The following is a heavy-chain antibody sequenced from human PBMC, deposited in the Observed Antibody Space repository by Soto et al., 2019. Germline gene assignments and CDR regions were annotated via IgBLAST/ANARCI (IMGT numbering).Heavy chain of an antibody. CDR3: AKESGANYYYYGMDV. V-gene: IGHV3-43*01. CDR1: GFTFDDYT. Sequence: GGSLRLSCAASGFTFDDYTMHWVRQAPGKGLEWVSLISWDGGSTYYADSVKGRFTISRDNSKNSLYLQMNSLRTEDTALYYCAKESGANYYYYGMDVWGQGTTVTVSS. D-gene: IGHD5-12*01. CDR2: ISWDGGST. J-gene: IGHJ6*02.